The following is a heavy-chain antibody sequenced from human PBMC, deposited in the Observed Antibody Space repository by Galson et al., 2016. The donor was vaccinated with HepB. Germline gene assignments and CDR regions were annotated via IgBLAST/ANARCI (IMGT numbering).Heavy chain of an antibody. CDR3: ARGVLRDFDWLSPPDFDY. J-gene: IGHJ4*02. V-gene: IGHV3-48*02. CDR2: ISSSSNTI. CDR1: GFTFSSYS. D-gene: IGHD3-9*01. Sequence: SLRLSCAVSGFTFSSYSMNWVRQAPGKGLEWVLYISSSSNTIHYADSVKGRFNISRDNAKNSLYLQMNSLRDGDTAVYYCARGVLRDFDWLSPPDFDYWGQGTLVTVSP.